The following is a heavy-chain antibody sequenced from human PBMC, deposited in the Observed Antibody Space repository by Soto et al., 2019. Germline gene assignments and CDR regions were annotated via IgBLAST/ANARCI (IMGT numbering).Heavy chain of an antibody. CDR3: AKATATGGGAFDI. Sequence: GGSLRLSCAASGFTFSDYYMSWVRQAPGKGLEWVSTILVDGRTFYVDSVKGRFTISRDSSQNTVYLHMNSLTAGDTALYYCAKATATGGGAFDICGQGTVVTVSS. J-gene: IGHJ3*02. V-gene: IGHV3-23*01. D-gene: IGHD2-8*02. CDR2: ILVDGRT. CDR1: GFTFSDYY.